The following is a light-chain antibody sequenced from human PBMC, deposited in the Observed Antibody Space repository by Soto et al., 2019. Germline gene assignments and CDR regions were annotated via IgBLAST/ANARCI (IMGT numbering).Light chain of an antibody. CDR1: QSISSW. J-gene: IGKJ1*01. V-gene: IGKV1-5*01. CDR2: DAS. CDR3: QQYNSYRT. Sequence: DIQMTQSPSTLSASVGDRVTITGRASQSISSWLAWYQQKPGKAPKLLIYDASILESGVPSRFSGSGSGTEFTLTISSLQPDDFATYYCQQYNSYRTFGQGTKVDI.